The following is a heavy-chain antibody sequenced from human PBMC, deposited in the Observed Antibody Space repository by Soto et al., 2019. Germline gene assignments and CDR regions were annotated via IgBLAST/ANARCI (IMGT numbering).Heavy chain of an antibody. CDR2: IKSKPDGGTT. Sequence: LRLSCAASGFTLSNAWMSWVRQAPGKGLEWVGRIKSKPDGGTTDYAAPVKGRFTISRDDSKNTLYLQMNSLKTEDTAVYYCTASKRFLEWLLYYWGLGTLVTVSS. V-gene: IGHV3-15*01. J-gene: IGHJ4*02. D-gene: IGHD3-3*01. CDR3: TASKRFLEWLLYY. CDR1: GFTLSNAW.